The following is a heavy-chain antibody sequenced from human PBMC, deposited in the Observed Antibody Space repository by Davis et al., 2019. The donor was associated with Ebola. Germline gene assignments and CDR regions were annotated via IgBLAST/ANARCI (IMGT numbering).Heavy chain of an antibody. CDR1: GFTFSGSA. J-gene: IGHJ4*02. CDR2: IRSKANSYAT. Sequence: GGSLRLSCAASGFTFSGSAMHWVRQASGKGLEWVGRIRSKANSYATAYAASVKGRFTISRDDSKNTAYLQMNSLKTEDTAVYYCTGADYGDYGVFWGQGTLVTVSS. V-gene: IGHV3-73*01. D-gene: IGHD4-17*01. CDR3: TGADYGDYGVF.